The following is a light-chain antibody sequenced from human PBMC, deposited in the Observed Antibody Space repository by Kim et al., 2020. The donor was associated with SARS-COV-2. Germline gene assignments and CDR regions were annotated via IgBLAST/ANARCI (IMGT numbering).Light chain of an antibody. CDR2: RNK. V-gene: IGLV1-47*01. CDR1: SSNIGSND. J-gene: IGLJ3*02. CDR3: AAWEDSLSGWV. Sequence: GQRVNVSCAGGSSNIGSNDVSWYQQRPGTAPKLLIYRNKQRPSGVPDRFSGSKSGTSASLAISGLRSEDEADYYCAAWEDSLSGWVFGGGTQLTVL.